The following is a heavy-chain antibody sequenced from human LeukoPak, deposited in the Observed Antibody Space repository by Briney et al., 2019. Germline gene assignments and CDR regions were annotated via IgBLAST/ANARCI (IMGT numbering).Heavy chain of an antibody. CDR2: INHSGST. Sequence: SETLSLTCAVYGGSFSGYYWSWIRQPPGKGLEWIGEINHSGSTNYNPSLKSRVTISVDTSKNQFSLKLSSVTAADTAVYYCARSSYYDFWSGYSPIDYWGQGTLVTVSS. CDR3: ARSSYYDFWSGYSPIDY. D-gene: IGHD3-3*01. J-gene: IGHJ4*02. V-gene: IGHV4-34*01. CDR1: GGSFSGYY.